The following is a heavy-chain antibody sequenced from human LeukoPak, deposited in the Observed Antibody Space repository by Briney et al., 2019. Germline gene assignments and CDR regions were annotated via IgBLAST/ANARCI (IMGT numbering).Heavy chain of an antibody. CDR1: GFTFSSYA. CDR3: TGHYDSTFDY. Sequence: GGSLRLSCAASGFTFSSYAMSWVRQAPGKGLEWVGRIKSKTYDRTTDYAPPVKGRFTISRDDSKNTLYVQMNSLKTEDTAVYYCTGHYDSTFDYWGQGTLVTVSS. CDR2: IKSKTYDRTT. V-gene: IGHV3-15*01. D-gene: IGHD3-22*01. J-gene: IGHJ4*02.